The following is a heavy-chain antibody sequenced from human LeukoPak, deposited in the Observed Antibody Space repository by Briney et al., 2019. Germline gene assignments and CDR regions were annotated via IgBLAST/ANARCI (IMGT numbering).Heavy chain of an antibody. V-gene: IGHV3-11*01. CDR2: ISSSGSTI. CDR3: ARRIGVAAAYFDY. J-gene: IGHJ4*02. Sequence: PGGSLRLSCAASGFTFSDYYMSWIRPAPGKGLEWVSYISSSGSTIYYADSVKGRFTISRDNAKNSLYLQMNSLRAEDTAVYYCARRIGVAAAYFDYWGQGTLVTVSS. D-gene: IGHD2-15*01. CDR1: GFTFSDYY.